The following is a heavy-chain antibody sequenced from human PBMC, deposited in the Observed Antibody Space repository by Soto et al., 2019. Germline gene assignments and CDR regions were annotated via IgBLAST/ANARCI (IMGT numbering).Heavy chain of an antibody. CDR2: IIPIFGTA. V-gene: IGHV1-69*01. D-gene: IGHD1-20*01. Sequence: QVQLVQSGAEVKKPGSSVKVSCKASGGTFSSYAISWVRQAPGQGLEWMGGIIPIFGTADYAQKFQGRVTLTVDESTSISYMELSSLRAEDTAVYCWVRDQGYSWNDVGFDYWGQGTLVTVSS. CDR1: GGTFSSYA. J-gene: IGHJ4*02. CDR3: VRDQGYSWNDVGFDY.